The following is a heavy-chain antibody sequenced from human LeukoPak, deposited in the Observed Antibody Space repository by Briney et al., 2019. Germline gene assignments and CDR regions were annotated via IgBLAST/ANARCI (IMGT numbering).Heavy chain of an antibody. J-gene: IGHJ3*02. D-gene: IGHD3-22*01. Sequence: PGGSLRLLCAASGFTFSSYWMSWVRQAPGKGLEWVANIKQDGSEKYYVDSVEGRFTISRDNAKNSLYLQMNSLRAEDTAVYYCARGTGYYYDDAFDIWGQGTMVTVSS. CDR2: IKQDGSEK. V-gene: IGHV3-7*01. CDR3: ARGTGYYYDDAFDI. CDR1: GFTFSSYW.